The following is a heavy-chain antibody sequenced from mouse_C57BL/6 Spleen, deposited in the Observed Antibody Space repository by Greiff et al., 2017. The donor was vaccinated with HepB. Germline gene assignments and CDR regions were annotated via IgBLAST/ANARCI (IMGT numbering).Heavy chain of an antibody. V-gene: IGHV1-19*01. J-gene: IGHJ3*01. CDR2: INPYNGGT. D-gene: IGHD1-1*01. Sequence: DVHLVESGPVLVKPGASVKMSCKASGYTFTDYYMNWVKQSHGKSLEWIGVINPYNGGTSYNQKFKGKATLTVDKSSSTAYMELNSLTSEDSAVYYCAATTGFAYWGQGTLVTVSA. CDR1: GYTFTDYY. CDR3: AATTGFAY.